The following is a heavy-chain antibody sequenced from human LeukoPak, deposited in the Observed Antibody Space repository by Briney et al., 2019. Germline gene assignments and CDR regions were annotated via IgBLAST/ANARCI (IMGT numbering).Heavy chain of an antibody. CDR1: GYTFTGYY. J-gene: IGHJ4*01. V-gene: IGHV1-2*02. Sequence: ASVKVSCKASGYTFTGYYMHWVRQAPGQGLEWMGWINPNSGGTNYAQKFQGRVTMTRDTSISTAYMELSRLRSDDTAVYYCARTTLTTVVSLNFDYWGPRTLVTVSS. CDR2: INPNSGGT. CDR3: ARTTLTTVVSLNFDY. D-gene: IGHD4-23*01.